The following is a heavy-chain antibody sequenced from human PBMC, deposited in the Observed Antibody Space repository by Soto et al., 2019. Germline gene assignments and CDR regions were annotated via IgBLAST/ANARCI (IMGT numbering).Heavy chain of an antibody. CDR2: IIPIFGTA. CDR3: ARHPGLMVTFPYYFDY. V-gene: IGHV1-69*01. Sequence: QVQLVQSGAEVKKPGSSVKVSCTASGGTFSSYAISWVRQAPGQGLEWMGGIIPIFGTANYAQKFQGRVTITADESTSTAYMELSSLRSEDTAVYYCARHPGLMVTFPYYFDYWGQGTLVTVSS. CDR1: GGTFSSYA. J-gene: IGHJ4*02. D-gene: IGHD5-18*01.